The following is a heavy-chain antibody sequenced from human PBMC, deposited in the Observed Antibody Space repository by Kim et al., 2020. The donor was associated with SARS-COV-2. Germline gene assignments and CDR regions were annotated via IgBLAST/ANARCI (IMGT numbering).Heavy chain of an antibody. D-gene: IGHD3-22*01. J-gene: IGHJ4*02. CDR2: IIPILGIA. V-gene: IGHV1-69*02. Sequence: SVKVSCKASGGTFSSYTISWVRQAPGQGLEWMGRIIPILGIANYAQKFQGRVTITADKSTSTAYMELSSLRSEDTAVYYCARGAANYYDSSGYVDYWGQGTLVTVSS. CDR3: ARGAANYYDSSGYVDY. CDR1: GGTFSSYT.